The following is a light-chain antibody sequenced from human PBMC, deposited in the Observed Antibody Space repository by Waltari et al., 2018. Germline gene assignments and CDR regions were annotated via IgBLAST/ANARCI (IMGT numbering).Light chain of an antibody. CDR3: QTYDNSLSGWV. CDR2: TRT. V-gene: IGLV1-40*01. Sequence: QSVLTQPPSVSGAPGQGVPISCAGTSPTTGAPYAVQWHRHLPGTAPKPPLYTRTNRPSGVPDRFSGSKSDTSASLAITGLQAEDEADYYCQTYDNSLSGWVFGGGTKLTVL. J-gene: IGLJ3*02. CDR1: SPTTGAPYA.